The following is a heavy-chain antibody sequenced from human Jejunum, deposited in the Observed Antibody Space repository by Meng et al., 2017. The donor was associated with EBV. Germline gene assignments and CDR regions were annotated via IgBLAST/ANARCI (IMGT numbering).Heavy chain of an antibody. J-gene: IGHJ4*02. CDR1: GFSLSTRGVG. CDR2: IYWDENK. CDR3: ARRYGDYVRYFDS. V-gene: IGHV2-5*02. Sequence: QLPLKESGPTLVKPTETPPLTCTVSGFSLSTRGVGVGWIRQPPGKALEWLAHIYWDENKRYSTSLRSRLSIMKDTSKSQVVLTMTNMDPVDTATYYCARRYGDYVRYFDSWGQGILVTVSS. D-gene: IGHD4-17*01.